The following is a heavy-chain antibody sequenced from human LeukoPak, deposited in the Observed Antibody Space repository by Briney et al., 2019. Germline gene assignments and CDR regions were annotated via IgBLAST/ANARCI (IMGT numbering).Heavy chain of an antibody. CDR1: GFDLSDYY. CDR3: ARRRDYFDY. Sequence: PGGSLRLSCVVSGFDLSDYYMSWIRQAPGKGLEWISYISSSGGNIYFADSVKGRFTMSRDSARGSLYLQMNSLTADDTAIYYCARRRDYFDYWGQGTLVTVSS. V-gene: IGHV3-11*01. J-gene: IGHJ4*01. CDR2: ISSSGGNI.